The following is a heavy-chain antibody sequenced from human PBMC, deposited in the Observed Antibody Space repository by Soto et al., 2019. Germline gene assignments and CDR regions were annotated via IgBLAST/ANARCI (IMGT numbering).Heavy chain of an antibody. Sequence: GESLKISCKGSGYSFTSYWISWVRQMPGKGLEWMGRIDPSDSYTNYSPSFQGHVTMTRDTSISTVYMQLSRLRSDDTAIYYCARGGREVPRIPYDNWGQGTPVTVSS. CDR2: IDPSDSYT. D-gene: IGHD3-16*01. V-gene: IGHV5-10-1*01. CDR1: GYSFTSYW. J-gene: IGHJ4*02. CDR3: ARGGREVPRIPYDN.